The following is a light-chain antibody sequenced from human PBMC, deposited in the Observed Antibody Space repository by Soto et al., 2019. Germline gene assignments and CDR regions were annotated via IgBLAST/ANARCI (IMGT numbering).Light chain of an antibody. V-gene: IGKV3-20*01. Sequence: IMLTQSPGTLPVSQGATRTVPCWASQTVSSSYFTCYQHTPGQAPRLLLDGSSSSATGLADSISSSGSGTYFPPTISRLEADVAAEYYHQQYNCPWTFGQGTKVDI. CDR2: GSS. J-gene: IGKJ1*01. CDR1: QTVSSSY. CDR3: QQYNCPWT.